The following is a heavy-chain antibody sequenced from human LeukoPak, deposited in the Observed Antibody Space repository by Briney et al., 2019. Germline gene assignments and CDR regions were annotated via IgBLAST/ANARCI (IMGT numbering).Heavy chain of an antibody. D-gene: IGHD3-10*01. V-gene: IGHV4-39*01. J-gene: IGHJ5*02. CDR1: GGSISSSSYY. CDR2: IYYSGST. Sequence: SETLSLTCTVSGGSISSSSYYWGWIRQPPGKGLEWLGSIYYSGSTYYNPSLKSRVTISVDTSKNQFSLKLSSVTAADTAVYYCARRGSYYYGSGFLNWFDPWGQGTLVTVSS. CDR3: ARRGSYYYGSGFLNWFDP.